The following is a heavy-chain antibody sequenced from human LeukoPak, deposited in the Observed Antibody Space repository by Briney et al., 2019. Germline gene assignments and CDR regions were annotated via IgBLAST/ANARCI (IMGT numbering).Heavy chain of an antibody. J-gene: IGHJ2*01. V-gene: IGHV1-69*06. D-gene: IGHD3-16*01. CDR1: GGTFSSYA. CDR2: IIPIFGTA. Sequence: SVKVSCKASGGTFSSYAISWVRQAPGQGLEWMGGIIPIFGTANYAQKFQGRVTITADKSTSTAYMELSSLRSEDTAVYYCARDMERVMITFGGPKRYFDLWGRGTLVTVSS. CDR3: ARDMERVMITFGGPKRYFDL.